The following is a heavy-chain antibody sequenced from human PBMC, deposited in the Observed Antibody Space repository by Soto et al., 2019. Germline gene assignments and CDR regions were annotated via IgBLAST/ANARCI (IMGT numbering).Heavy chain of an antibody. V-gene: IGHV3-74*01. CDR2: ISDDGTTT. D-gene: IGHD3-10*01. Sequence: VVSLRLSYVVAVCTCSVHGVHWVLQDPGQSPCWVSRISDDGTTTNYADSVRGRFTISRDNSKNTIYLKLKNLKTADTAIYYSTRGPRAELHRRRAHPADRTSDL. J-gene: IGHJ2*01. CDR3: TRGPRAELHRRRAHPADRTSDL. CDR1: VCTCSVHG.